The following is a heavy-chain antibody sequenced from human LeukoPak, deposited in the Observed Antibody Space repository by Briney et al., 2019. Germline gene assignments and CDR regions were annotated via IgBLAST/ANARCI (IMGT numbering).Heavy chain of an antibody. Sequence: GGSLRLSCVASGFTFSSYWMHWVRQDPRKGLVWVSRINGDGRNINYADSVRGRLTISRDNAKNTLYLQMNSLRAEDTAIYYCARDDIVVVPAAIQYYYNMDVWGKGTTVTVSS. CDR3: ARDDIVVVPAAIQYYYNMDV. D-gene: IGHD2-2*02. V-gene: IGHV3-74*01. J-gene: IGHJ6*03. CDR1: GFTFSSYW. CDR2: INGDGRNI.